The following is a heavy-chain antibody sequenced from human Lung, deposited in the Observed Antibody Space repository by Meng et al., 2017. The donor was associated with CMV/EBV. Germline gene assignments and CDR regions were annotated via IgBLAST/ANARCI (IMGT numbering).Heavy chain of an antibody. D-gene: IGHD6-13*01. CDR2: IIPIFGTA. V-gene: IGHV1-69*05. Sequence: SVKVSCKASGGTFSSYAISWVRQAPGQGLEWMGGIIPIFGTANYAQKFQGRVTITTDESTSTAYMELSSLRSEDTAVYYCARTTYQLKHLSYSSSWYLWLDPXGQGXLVTVSS. J-gene: IGHJ5*02. CDR1: GGTFSSYA. CDR3: ARTTYQLKHLSYSSSWYLWLDP.